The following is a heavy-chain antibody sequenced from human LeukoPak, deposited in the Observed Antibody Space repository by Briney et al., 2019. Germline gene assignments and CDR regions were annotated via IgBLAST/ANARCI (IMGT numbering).Heavy chain of an antibody. V-gene: IGHV4-59*11. CDR3: ARDLVTVTKGFDI. D-gene: IGHD4-17*01. CDR2: ISYIGST. J-gene: IGHJ3*02. Sequence: PSETLSLTCTVSGDSFSSHYWTWIRQPPGKGLEWIGYISYIGSTNYNPSLKSRVTISIDTSKNQFSLKLSSVTAADTAVYYCARDLVTVTKGFDIWGQGTMVSVSS. CDR1: GDSFSSHY.